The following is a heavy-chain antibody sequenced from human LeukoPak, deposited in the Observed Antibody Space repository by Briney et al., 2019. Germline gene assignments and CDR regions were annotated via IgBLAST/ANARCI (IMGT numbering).Heavy chain of an antibody. CDR2: INPNGGGT. V-gene: IGHV1-2*02. D-gene: IGHD3-22*01. CDR1: GYTLTAYD. J-gene: IGHJ3*02. Sequence: ASVKVSCKASGYTLTAYDMHWVRQAPGKGLEWLAWINPNGGGTNYAQKFQGRVTMTRDTSISTAYMELSRLRSDDTAVYYCARGMYYYDSSGLFDIWGQGTMVTVSS. CDR3: ARGMYYYDSSGLFDI.